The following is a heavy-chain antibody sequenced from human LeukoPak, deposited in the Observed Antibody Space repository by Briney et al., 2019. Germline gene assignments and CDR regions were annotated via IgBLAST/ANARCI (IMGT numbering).Heavy chain of an antibody. CDR1: GGSFSGYY. D-gene: IGHD3-3*01. Sequence: SETLSLTCAVYGGSFSGYYWSWIRQPPGKGLEWIGEINHSGSTNYNPSLKSRVTISVDTSRNQFSLKLSSVTAADTAVYYCARDHIQYYFSDSWGQGTLVTVSS. J-gene: IGHJ4*02. CDR3: ARDHIQYYFSDS. CDR2: INHSGST. V-gene: IGHV4-34*01.